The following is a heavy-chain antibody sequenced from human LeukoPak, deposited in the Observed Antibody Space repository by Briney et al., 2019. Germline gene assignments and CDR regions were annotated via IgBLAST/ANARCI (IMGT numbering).Heavy chain of an antibody. D-gene: IGHD2-15*01. CDR3: ARAGSGVVAAALLFFY. V-gene: IGHV3-48*03. CDR2: ISSSGSTI. Sequence: PGGSLRLSCAASGFTFSSYEMNWVRQAPGKGLEWVSYISSSGSTIYYADSVKGRFTISRDNAKNSLYLQMNSLRAEDTAVYYCARAGSGVVAAALLFFYWGQGTLVTVSS. CDR1: GFTFSSYE. J-gene: IGHJ4*02.